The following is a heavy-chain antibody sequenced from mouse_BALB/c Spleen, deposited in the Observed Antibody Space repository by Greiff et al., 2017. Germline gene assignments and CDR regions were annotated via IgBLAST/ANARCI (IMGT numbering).Heavy chain of an antibody. V-gene: IGHV5-6-5*01. CDR3: ARGTTATGYAMDY. Sequence: EVKLVESGGGLVKSGGSLKLSCAASGFTFSSYAMSWVRQTPEKRLEWVASISSGGSTYYPDSVKGRFTISRDNARNILYLQMSSLRSEDTAMYYCARGTTATGYAMDYWGQGTSVTVSS. J-gene: IGHJ4*01. CDR1: GFTFSSYA. CDR2: ISSGGST. D-gene: IGHD1-2*01.